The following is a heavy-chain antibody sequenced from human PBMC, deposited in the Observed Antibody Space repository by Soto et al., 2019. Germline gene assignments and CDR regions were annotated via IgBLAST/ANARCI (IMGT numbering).Heavy chain of an antibody. CDR3: AKKTGETYYYYYYMDV. CDR2: ISGSGGST. V-gene: IGHV3-23*01. Sequence: GGSLRLSCAASGFPFSSYAMSWVRQAPGKGLEWVSAISGSGGSTYYADSVKGRFTISRDNSKNTLYLQMNSLRAEDTAVYYCAKKTGETYYYYYYMDVWGKGTTVTVSS. CDR1: GFPFSSYA. J-gene: IGHJ6*03.